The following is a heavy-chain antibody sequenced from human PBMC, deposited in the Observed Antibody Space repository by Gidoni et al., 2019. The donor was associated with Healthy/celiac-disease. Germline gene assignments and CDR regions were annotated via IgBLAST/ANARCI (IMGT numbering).Heavy chain of an antibody. CDR2: IDWDDDK. CDR3: ARMRRYSSSRAIPYFDY. D-gene: IGHD6-13*01. CDR1: GFSLSTSGMC. Sequence: VTLRESGPALVKPTQTLTLTCTFSGFSLSTSGMCVSWIRQPPGKALEWLALIDWDDDKYYSTSLKTRLTISKDTSKNQVVLTMTNMDPVDTATYYCARMRRYSSSRAIPYFDYWGQGTLVTVSS. J-gene: IGHJ4*02. V-gene: IGHV2-70*01.